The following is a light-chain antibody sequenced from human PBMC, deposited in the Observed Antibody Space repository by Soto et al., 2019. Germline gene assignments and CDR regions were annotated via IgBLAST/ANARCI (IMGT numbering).Light chain of an antibody. Sequence: AIQLTQSPSSLSASVGDRVTITCRASQAIRTALGWYQQRPGKVPKLLLYAASTLQSGVPSRFRVSGSGTDFTLTISSLQPEDFATYYCLLDFRYFWAFGQGTKVDIK. CDR3: LLDFRYFWA. V-gene: IGKV1-6*01. CDR2: AAS. CDR1: QAIRTA. J-gene: IGKJ1*01.